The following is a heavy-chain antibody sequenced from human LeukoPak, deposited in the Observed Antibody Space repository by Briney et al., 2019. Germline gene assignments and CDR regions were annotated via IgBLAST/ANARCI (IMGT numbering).Heavy chain of an antibody. V-gene: IGHV1-8*03. J-gene: IGHJ5*02. CDR2: MNPNSGNT. CDR1: GYTFTSYD. Sequence: GASVKVSCKASGYTFTSYDINWVRQATGQGLEWMGWMNPNSGNTGYAQKFQGRVTITRNTSISTAYMELSSLRSEDTAVYYCARAREVVGATRGWFDPWGQGTLVTVSS. D-gene: IGHD1-26*01. CDR3: ARAREVVGATRGWFDP.